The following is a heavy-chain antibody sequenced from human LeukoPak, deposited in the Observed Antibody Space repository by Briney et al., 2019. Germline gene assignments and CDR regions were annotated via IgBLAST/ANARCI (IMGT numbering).Heavy chain of an antibody. V-gene: IGHV4-34*01. J-gene: IGHJ5*02. CDR2: INHSGRT. Sequence: SETLSLTCAVYGGSSSGYYWSWIRQPPGKGLEWIGEINHSGRTNYNASLKSRVTISVDTSKNQFSLKVNSVTAADTAVYYCATGRIAVAGTRGRNWFDPWGQGTLVTVSS. CDR3: ATGRIAVAGTRGRNWFDP. CDR1: GGSSSGYY. D-gene: IGHD6-19*01.